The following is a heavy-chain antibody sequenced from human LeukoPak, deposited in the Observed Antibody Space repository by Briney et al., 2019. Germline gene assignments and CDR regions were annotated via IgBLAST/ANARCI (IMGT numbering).Heavy chain of an antibody. J-gene: IGHJ5*02. CDR2: LSGSGGST. CDR1: GFTFSNYA. CDR3: ARESGIAAALDL. D-gene: IGHD6-13*01. Sequence: GGSLRLSCAASGFTFSNYAMSWVRQAPGKGLEWVSALSGSGGSTYYADSVKGRFTISRDNAKNTLYLQMNSLRAEDTAVYYCARESGIAAALDLWGQGTLVTVSS. V-gene: IGHV3-23*01.